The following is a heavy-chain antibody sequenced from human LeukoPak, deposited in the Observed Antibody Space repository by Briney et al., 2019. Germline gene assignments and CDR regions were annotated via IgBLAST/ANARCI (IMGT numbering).Heavy chain of an antibody. CDR3: ARALGYCTNGVCPNHDAFDI. CDR1: GYTFTSYD. J-gene: IGHJ3*02. Sequence: ASVKVSCKASGYTFTSYDINWVRQATGQGLEWMGWMNPNSGNTGYAQKFQGRVTMTRNTSISTAYMELSSLRSEETAVYYCARALGYCTNGVCPNHDAFDIWGQGTMVTVSS. V-gene: IGHV1-8*01. D-gene: IGHD2-8*01. CDR2: MNPNSGNT.